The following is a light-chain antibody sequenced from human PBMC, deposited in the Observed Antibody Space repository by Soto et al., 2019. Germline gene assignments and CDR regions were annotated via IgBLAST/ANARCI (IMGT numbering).Light chain of an antibody. CDR3: QSYDSSLSGVV. V-gene: IGLV1-40*01. Sequence: QSVLTQPPSVSGAPGQRVTISCTGRSSNIGAGYDVHWYQQLPGTAPKLLIYDNNNRPSGVPDRFSGSKSGTSASLAITGLQAEDEADYYCQSYDSSLSGVVFGGGTKLTVL. J-gene: IGLJ2*01. CDR1: SSNIGAGYD. CDR2: DNN.